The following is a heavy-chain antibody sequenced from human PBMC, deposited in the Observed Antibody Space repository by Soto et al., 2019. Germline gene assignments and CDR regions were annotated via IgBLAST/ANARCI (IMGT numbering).Heavy chain of an antibody. V-gene: IGHV4-61*08. CDR1: GGSVSSGDYY. D-gene: IGHD5-18*01. CDR2: IYYSGNT. J-gene: IGHJ5*02. Sequence: SETLSLTCTVSGGSVSSGDYYWSWIRQPPGKGPEWIGYIYYSGNTNYNPSLKSRVIISVDTSKNLFSLKLTSVTAADTAVYYCARIPVDTSMIYWLDPWGQGTLVTVSS. CDR3: ARIPVDTSMIYWLDP.